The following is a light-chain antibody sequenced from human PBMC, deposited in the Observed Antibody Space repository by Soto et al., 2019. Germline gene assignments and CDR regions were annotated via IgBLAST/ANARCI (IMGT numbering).Light chain of an antibody. Sequence: EIVMTQSPAILSVSPGERATLSCRASQSVSTNLAWFQQKPGQTPRLLFNGASTRATGIPARFTGSGSGTEFILTSSSLQSEGVADGYCVQGDGWRPPLGQG. CDR1: QSVSTN. CDR3: VQGDGWRPP. J-gene: IGKJ5*01. CDR2: GAS. V-gene: IGKV3-15*01.